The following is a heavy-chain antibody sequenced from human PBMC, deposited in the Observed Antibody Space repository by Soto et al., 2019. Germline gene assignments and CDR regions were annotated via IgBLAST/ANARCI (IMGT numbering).Heavy chain of an antibody. Sequence: QVQLVQSGAEVKKPGSSVKVSCKASGGTFSSYAISWVRQAPGQGLEWMGGIIPIFGTANYAQKFQGRVTITADESTSTAYMKLSSLRSEDTAVYYCAISIAAAGRFYFDYWGQGTLVTVSS. V-gene: IGHV1-69*12. CDR1: GGTFSSYA. D-gene: IGHD6-13*01. CDR2: IIPIFGTA. J-gene: IGHJ4*02. CDR3: AISIAAAGRFYFDY.